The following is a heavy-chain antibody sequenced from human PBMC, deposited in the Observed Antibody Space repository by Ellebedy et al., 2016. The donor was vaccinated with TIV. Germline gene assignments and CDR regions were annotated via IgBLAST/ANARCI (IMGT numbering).Heavy chain of an antibody. J-gene: IGHJ4*02. V-gene: IGHV3-30*18. CDR2: ISYDGSNK. CDR3: AKDRGGYLFDY. D-gene: IGHD3-22*01. CDR1: GFTFSSYG. Sequence: GGSLRLSCAASGFTFSSYGMHWVRQAPGKGLEWVAVISYDGSNKYYADSVKGRFTISRDNSKNTLYLQMNSLRAEDTAVYYCAKDRGGYLFDYWGQGTLVTVSS.